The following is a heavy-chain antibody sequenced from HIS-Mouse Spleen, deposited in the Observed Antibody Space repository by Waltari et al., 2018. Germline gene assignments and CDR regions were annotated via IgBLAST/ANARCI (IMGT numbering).Heavy chain of an antibody. CDR2: IDWADNK. V-gene: IGHV2-70*15. Sequence: QVTLRESGPALVKPTQTLTLTCTFSGFSLSTSGMCVSWIRQPPGKALEWLARIDWADNKYYSTSLKTRLTISKETSKNQVVLTMPNMDPVDTATYYCARIAEGYSSGWYAFDYWGQGTLVTVSS. CDR1: GFSLSTSGMC. D-gene: IGHD6-19*01. CDR3: ARIAEGYSSGWYAFDY. J-gene: IGHJ4*02.